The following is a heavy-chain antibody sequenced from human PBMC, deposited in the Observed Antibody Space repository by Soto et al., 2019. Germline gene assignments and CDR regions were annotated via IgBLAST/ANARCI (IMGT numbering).Heavy chain of an antibody. CDR1: GGSISSYY. J-gene: IGHJ6*02. CDR2: IYYSGST. D-gene: IGHD2-15*01. V-gene: IGHV4-59*08. Sequence: QVQLQESGPGLVKSSETLSLTCTVSGGSISSYYWSWIRQPPGKGLEWIGYIYYSGSTRYNPSIMSRATISVDTSKTQFSLKVSSVTAADTAVYYCATASGSTYGGPYYYCSLDVWGQGTTVTVSS. CDR3: ATASGSTYGGPYYYCSLDV.